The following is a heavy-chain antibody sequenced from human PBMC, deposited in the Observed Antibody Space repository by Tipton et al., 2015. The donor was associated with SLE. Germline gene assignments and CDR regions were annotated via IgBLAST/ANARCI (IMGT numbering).Heavy chain of an antibody. CDR3: AREGGLRPYYYYGMDV. J-gene: IGHJ6*02. Sequence: TLSLTCTVSGGSISSSSYYWGWIRQPPGKGLEWIGEINHSGSTNYNPSLKSRVTISIDTSKNQFSLKLSSLTAADTAVYYCAREGGLRPYYYYGMDVWGQGTTVTVSS. D-gene: IGHD5-12*01. CDR1: GGSISSSSYY. CDR2: INHSGST. V-gene: IGHV4-39*07.